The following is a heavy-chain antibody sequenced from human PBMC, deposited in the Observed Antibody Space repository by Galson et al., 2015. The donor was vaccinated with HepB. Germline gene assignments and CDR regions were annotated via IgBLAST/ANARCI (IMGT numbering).Heavy chain of an antibody. CDR2: IDGTSSSI. Sequence: SLRLSCAASGFTFSGNSLNWVRQAPGKGLEWVSYIDGTSSSIHYADSVKGRFTISRDNAKNSLFLQMNSLRDEDTAVYYCARSINQDYWGQGALVTVSS. CDR3: ARSINQDY. CDR1: GFTFSGNS. J-gene: IGHJ4*02. V-gene: IGHV3-48*02. D-gene: IGHD6-6*01.